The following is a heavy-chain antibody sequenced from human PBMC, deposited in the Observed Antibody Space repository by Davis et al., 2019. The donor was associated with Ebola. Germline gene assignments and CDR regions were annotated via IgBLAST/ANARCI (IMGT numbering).Heavy chain of an antibody. J-gene: IGHJ4*02. CDR2: IRSKANSYAT. V-gene: IGHV3-73*01. CDR1: GFTFSGSA. CDR3: ARAPAAAETLGVYYFDY. Sequence: GESLKISCAASGFTFSGSAMHWVRQASGKGLEWVGRIRSKANSYATAYAASVKGRFTISRDDSKNTAYLQMNSLKTEDTAVYYCARAPAAAETLGVYYFDYWGQGTLVTVSS. D-gene: IGHD6-13*01.